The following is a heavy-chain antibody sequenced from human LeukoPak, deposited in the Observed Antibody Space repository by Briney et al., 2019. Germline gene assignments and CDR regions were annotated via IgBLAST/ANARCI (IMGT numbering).Heavy chain of an antibody. CDR1: GFTFDDYA. D-gene: IGHD6-13*01. CDR2: INGDGGST. J-gene: IGHJ4*02. V-gene: IGHV3-43*02. CDR3: ANGRSSSWTAPFDY. Sequence: AGSLRLSCAASGFTFDDYAMHWVLQAPGKGLEWVSLINGDGGSTYYADSVKGRFTISRDNSKNSLYLQMNSLRTEDTALYYCANGRSSSWTAPFDYWGQGTLVTVSS.